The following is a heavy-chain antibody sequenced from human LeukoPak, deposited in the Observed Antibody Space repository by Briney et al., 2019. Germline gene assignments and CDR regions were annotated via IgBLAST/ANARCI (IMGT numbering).Heavy chain of an antibody. Sequence: SVKVSCKASGGTFSSYAISWVRQAPGQGLEWMGGIIPIFGTANYAQKFQGRVTITADESTSTAYMELSSLRSEDTAVYYCAGRPGYYDYVWGSYRRLDYWGQGTLVTVSS. CDR2: IIPIFGTA. CDR1: GGTFSSYA. V-gene: IGHV1-69*13. CDR3: AGRPGYYDYVWGSYRRLDY. D-gene: IGHD3-16*02. J-gene: IGHJ4*02.